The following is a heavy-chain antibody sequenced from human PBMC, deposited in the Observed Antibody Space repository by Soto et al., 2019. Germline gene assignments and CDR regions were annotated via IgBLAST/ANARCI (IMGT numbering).Heavy chain of an antibody. CDR1: GYTFTSYY. Sequence: QVQLVQSGAEVKKPGASVKVSCKASGYTFTSYYMHWVRQTPGQGLEWMGIINPSGGSISYAQKFQGRVTMTRDTSTSTVYMELSSLRSEDTAVYYCARDLRPSLYSSSWYAHYYYYGMDVWGQGTTVTVSS. V-gene: IGHV1-46*01. CDR2: INPSGGSI. D-gene: IGHD6-13*01. CDR3: ARDLRPSLYSSSWYAHYYYYGMDV. J-gene: IGHJ6*02.